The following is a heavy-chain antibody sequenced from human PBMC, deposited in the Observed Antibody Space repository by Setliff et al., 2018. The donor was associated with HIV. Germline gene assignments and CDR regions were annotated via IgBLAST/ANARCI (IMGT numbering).Heavy chain of an antibody. CDR3: ATRPPGVHGFSI. Sequence: SVKVSCKASGGSFNILGFTWVRQAPGQGLEWVGGFIPVVDAPIYAQRFQGRVVITADKSTGTAYMQLSSLKFEDTAVYYCATRPPGVHGFSIWGQGTMVTVSS. CDR1: GGSFNILG. V-gene: IGHV1-69*06. J-gene: IGHJ3*02. CDR2: FIPVVDAP. D-gene: IGHD3-10*01.